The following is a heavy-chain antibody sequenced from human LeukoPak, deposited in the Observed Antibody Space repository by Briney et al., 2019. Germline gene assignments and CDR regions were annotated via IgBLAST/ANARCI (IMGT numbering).Heavy chain of an antibody. CDR2: IYSGGST. V-gene: IGHV3-53*01. CDR3: ARDKWVATLYYGMDV. D-gene: IGHD5-12*01. Sequence: GGSLRLSCAASGFTFSSYWMHWVRQAPGKGLEWVSVIYSGGSTYYADSVKGRFTISRDNSKNTLYLQMNSLRAEDTAVYYCARDKWVATLYYGMDVWGQGTTVTVSS. J-gene: IGHJ6*02. CDR1: GFTFSSYW.